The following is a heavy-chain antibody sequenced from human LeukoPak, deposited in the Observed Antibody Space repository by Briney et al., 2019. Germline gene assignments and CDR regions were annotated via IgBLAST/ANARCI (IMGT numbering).Heavy chain of an antibody. CDR1: GFTFSSYG. V-gene: IGHV3-33*01. D-gene: IGHD4-11*01. CDR3: ARDTGYYYYGMDV. J-gene: IGHJ6*02. CDR2: IWYDGSNK. Sequence: PGGSLRLSCAASGFTFSSYGMHWVRQAPGQGLEWVAVIWYDGSNKYHADSVKGRFTISRDNSKNTLYLQMNSLRAEDTAVYYCARDTGYYYYGMDVWGQGTTVTVSS.